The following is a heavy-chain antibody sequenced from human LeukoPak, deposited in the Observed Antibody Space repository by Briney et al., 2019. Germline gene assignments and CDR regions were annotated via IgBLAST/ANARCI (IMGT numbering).Heavy chain of an antibody. V-gene: IGHV3-21*01. CDR3: VSGNDPDSTWENYRLAAFDI. CDR2: ISSTSDYI. CDR1: GYTFSHYS. J-gene: IGHJ3*02. D-gene: IGHD3-16*02. Sequence: PRGSLRHSCAASGYTFSHYSVNWVRQAPGKGLEWVSSISSTSDYIYYADSVKGRFTISRENTKSSLYLQMNSLRAEDTAVYYCVSGNDPDSTWENYRLAAFDIWGQGATVFVSS.